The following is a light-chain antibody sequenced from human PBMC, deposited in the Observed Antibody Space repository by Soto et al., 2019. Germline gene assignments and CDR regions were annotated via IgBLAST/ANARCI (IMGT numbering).Light chain of an antibody. V-gene: IGLV2-14*01. CDR1: SSDVGGYNY. CDR3: SSYTSSTTYV. J-gene: IGLJ1*01. Sequence: QSALTQPASVSGSPGQSITISCTXTSSDVGGYNYVSWYQQHPGKAPKPMIYEVSNRPSGVSNRFSGSKSGNTASLTISGLQAEDEADYYCSSYTSSTTYVFGTGTKVTVL. CDR2: EVS.